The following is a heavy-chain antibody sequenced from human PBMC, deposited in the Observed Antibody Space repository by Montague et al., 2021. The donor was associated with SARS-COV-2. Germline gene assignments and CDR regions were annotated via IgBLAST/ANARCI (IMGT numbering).Heavy chain of an antibody. J-gene: IGHJ3*02. V-gene: IGHV4-31*03. D-gene: IGHD3-22*01. CDR1: GGSIISGGYY. CDR3: ARVRITMIVVVDAFDI. CDR2: IYYSGST. Sequence: TLSLTCTVSGGSIISGGYYWSWIRQHPGKGLEWIGYIYYSGSTXYNPSLKSRVTISVDTSKNQFSLKLSSVTAADTAVYYCARVRITMIVVVDAFDIWGQGTMVTVSS.